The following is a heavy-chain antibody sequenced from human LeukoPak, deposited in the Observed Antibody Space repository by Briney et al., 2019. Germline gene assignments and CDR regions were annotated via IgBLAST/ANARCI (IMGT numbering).Heavy chain of an antibody. V-gene: IGHV3-48*03. CDR2: ISSSGSTI. CDR1: GFTFSSYE. CDR3: AKDMLVTTLDY. Sequence: RGSLRLSCAASGFTFSSYEMDWVRQGPGKGLEWVSYISSSGSTIYYADSVKGRFTISRDNAKNSLYLQMNSLRAEDTAVYYCAKDMLVTTLDYWGQGTLVTVSS. J-gene: IGHJ4*02. D-gene: IGHD4-17*01.